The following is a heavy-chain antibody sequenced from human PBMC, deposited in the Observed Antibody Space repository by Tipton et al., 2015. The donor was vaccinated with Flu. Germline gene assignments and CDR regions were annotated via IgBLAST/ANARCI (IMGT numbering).Heavy chain of an antibody. D-gene: IGHD4-11*01. CDR3: ARRDYSNYVSDPKSWFDP. CDR2: VYTSGST. V-gene: IGHV4-61*02. Sequence: TLSLTCTVSGGSISSGSYYWIWIRQPAGKGLEWIGRVYTSGSTTYNPSLKSRVTISVDTSRNQFSLKVFSVTAADTAVYYCARRDYSNYVSDPKSWFDPWGQGILVTVSS. J-gene: IGHJ5*02. CDR1: GGSISSGSYY.